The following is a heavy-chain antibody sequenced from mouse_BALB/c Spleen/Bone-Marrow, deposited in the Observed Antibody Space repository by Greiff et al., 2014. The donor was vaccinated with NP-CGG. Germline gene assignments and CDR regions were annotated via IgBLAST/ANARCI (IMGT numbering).Heavy chain of an antibody. D-gene: IGHD2-1*01. J-gene: IGHJ4*01. CDR2: IDPYNGGT. V-gene: IGHV1S135*01. Sequence: EVQLVESGPELVKPGASVKVSCKASGYAFTSYNMYWVKQSHGRSLEWIGYIDPYNGGTSYNQKFKGKATLTVDKSSSTAYMHLNSLTSEDSAVYYCARRGNSYAMDYWGQGTSVTVSS. CDR3: ARRGNSYAMDY. CDR1: GYAFTSYN.